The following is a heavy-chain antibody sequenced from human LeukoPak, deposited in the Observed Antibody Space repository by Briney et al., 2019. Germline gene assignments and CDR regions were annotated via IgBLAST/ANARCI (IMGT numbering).Heavy chain of an antibody. D-gene: IGHD3-16*01. CDR3: ASITAGDPPYYMDV. V-gene: IGHV3-30-3*01. J-gene: IGHJ6*03. CDR1: GFTFSSYA. Sequence: PGGSLRLSCAASGFTFSSYAMHWVRQAPGKGLEWVAVISYDGSNKYYADSVKGRFTISRDNSKNTLYLQMNSLRAEDTAVYYCASITAGDPPYYMDVWGKGTTVTVSS. CDR2: ISYDGSNK.